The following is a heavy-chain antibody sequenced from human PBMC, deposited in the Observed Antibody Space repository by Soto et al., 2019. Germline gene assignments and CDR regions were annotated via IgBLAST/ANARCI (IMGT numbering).Heavy chain of an antibody. CDR2: IYYSGST. CDR3: ARDRHNNFFDP. Sequence: PSEILSLTCTVSGASMSSGGYYWTWIRQSPGKGLEWIGYIYYSGSTYYNQSLESRVDISLDTSRSQFSLTLHSVTAADTAIYYCARDRHNNFFDPWGQGTLVTVS. D-gene: IGHD6-6*01. V-gene: IGHV4-31*03. J-gene: IGHJ5*02. CDR1: GASMSSGGYY.